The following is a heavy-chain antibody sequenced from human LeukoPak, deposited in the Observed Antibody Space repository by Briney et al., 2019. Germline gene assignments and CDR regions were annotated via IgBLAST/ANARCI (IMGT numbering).Heavy chain of an antibody. CDR2: IYYSGST. V-gene: IGHV4-30-4*08. Sequence: SETLSLTCTVSGGSISSGDYYWSWIRQPPGKGLEWIGYIYYSGSTYYNPSLKSRVTISVDTSKNQFSLKLSPVTAADTAVYYCARIVGAGDAFDIWGQGTMVTVSS. J-gene: IGHJ3*02. D-gene: IGHD1-26*01. CDR3: ARIVGAGDAFDI. CDR1: GGSISSGDYY.